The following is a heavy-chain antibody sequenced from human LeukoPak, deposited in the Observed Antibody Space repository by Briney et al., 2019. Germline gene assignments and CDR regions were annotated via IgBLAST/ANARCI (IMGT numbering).Heavy chain of an antibody. J-gene: IGHJ4*02. Sequence: GGSLRLSCEASGFIFTSYAINWVRQAPGKGLEWVSIISGSGGSTDYADSVKGRFTISRDNSKNTVYLQMNSLRAEDTAVYYCARDRAYYGSGSLNDYWGQGTLVTVSS. CDR3: ARDRAYYGSGSLNDY. CDR2: ISGSGGST. CDR1: GFIFTSYA. V-gene: IGHV3-23*01. D-gene: IGHD3-10*01.